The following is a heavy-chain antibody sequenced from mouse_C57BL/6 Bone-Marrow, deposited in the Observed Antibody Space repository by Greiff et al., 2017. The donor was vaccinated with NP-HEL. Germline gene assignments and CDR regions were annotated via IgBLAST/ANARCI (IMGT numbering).Heavy chain of an antibody. J-gene: IGHJ1*03. V-gene: IGHV1-26*01. Sequence: EVQLQQSGPELVKPGASVKISCKASGYTFTDYYMNWVKQSHGKSLEWIGDINPNNGGTSYNQKFKGKATLTVDKSSSTAYMELRSLTSEDSAVYYCARRVYGYFDVWGTGTTVTVSS. CDR2: INPNNGGT. CDR1: GYTFTDYY. CDR3: ARRVYGYFDV.